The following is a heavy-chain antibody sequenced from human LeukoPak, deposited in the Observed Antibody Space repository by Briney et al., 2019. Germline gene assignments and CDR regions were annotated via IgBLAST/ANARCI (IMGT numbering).Heavy chain of an antibody. CDR2: IKRDESET. CDR3: ARLGDSIDCVGSDN. CDR1: GFTFSNYW. D-gene: IGHD2-21*02. V-gene: IGHV3-7*01. Sequence: SGGSLRLSCAASGFTFSNYWMSWVRQAPGKGLEWVANIKRDESETYYGDSVKGRFTISRDNAKNSLYLKMTGLRADNTAVYYCARLGDSIDCVGSDNWGPGSLVTVSS. J-gene: IGHJ4*02.